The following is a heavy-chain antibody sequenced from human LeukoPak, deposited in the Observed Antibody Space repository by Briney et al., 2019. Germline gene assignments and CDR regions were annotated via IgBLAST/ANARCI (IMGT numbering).Heavy chain of an antibody. CDR1: GGSISSSSYY. J-gene: IGHJ4*02. Sequence: SETLSLTCTVSGGSISSSSYYWGWIRQPPGKGLEWIGSIYYSGSTYYNPSFKSRVTISVDTSKNQFSLKLSSVTAADTAVYYCAITYYYDSNGYYRLDYFDYWGQGTLVTVSS. CDR3: AITYYYDSNGYYRLDYFDY. D-gene: IGHD3-22*01. V-gene: IGHV4-39*01. CDR2: IYYSGST.